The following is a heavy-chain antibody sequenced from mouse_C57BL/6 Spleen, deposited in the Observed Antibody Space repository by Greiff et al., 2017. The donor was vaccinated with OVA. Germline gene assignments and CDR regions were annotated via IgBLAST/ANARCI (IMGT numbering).Heavy chain of an antibody. D-gene: IGHD1-3*01. J-gene: IGHJ4*01. CDR2: INPNNGGT. CDR3: ARYDNPYAMDY. CDR1: GYTFTDYY. Sequence: EVKLVESGPELVKPGASVKISCKASGYTFTDYYMNWVKQSHGKSLEWIGDINPNNGGTSYNQKFKGKATLTVDKSSSTAYMELRSLTSEDSAVYYCARYDNPYAMDYWGQGTSVTVSS. V-gene: IGHV1-26*01.